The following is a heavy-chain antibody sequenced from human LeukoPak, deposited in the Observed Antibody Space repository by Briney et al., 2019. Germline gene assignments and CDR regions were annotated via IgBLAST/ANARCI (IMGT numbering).Heavy chain of an antibody. D-gene: IGHD1-26*01. CDR1: GGSVSSGSCY. Sequence: SETLSLTCTVSGGSVSSGSCYWSWIRQPPGKGQEWIGYIYYSGSTNYNPSLKSRVTISVDTSKNQFSLKLSSVTAADTAVYYCASNLSGSYYNWFDPWGQGTLVTVSS. J-gene: IGHJ5*02. CDR3: ASNLSGSYYNWFDP. CDR2: IYYSGST. V-gene: IGHV4-61*01.